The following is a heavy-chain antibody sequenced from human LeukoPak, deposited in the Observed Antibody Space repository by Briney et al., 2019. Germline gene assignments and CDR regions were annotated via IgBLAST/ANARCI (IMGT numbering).Heavy chain of an antibody. CDR1: GFTFSSYW. Sequence: PGGSLRLSCAASGFTFSSYWMHWVRQAPGKGLVWVSRINSDGSSTSYADSVKGRFTISRDNSKNTLYLQMNSLRAEDTAVYYCAREAPHSLTPGGFDYWGQGTLVTVSS. CDR3: AREAPHSLTPGGFDY. CDR2: INSDGSST. D-gene: IGHD2-21*01. J-gene: IGHJ4*02. V-gene: IGHV3-74*01.